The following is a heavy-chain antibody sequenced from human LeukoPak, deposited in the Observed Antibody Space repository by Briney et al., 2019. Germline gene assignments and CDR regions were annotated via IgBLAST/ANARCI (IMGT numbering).Heavy chain of an antibody. CDR3: ARAEPYDFWSGYRSFDY. CDR1: GGSISSGNW. V-gene: IGHV4-4*02. J-gene: IGHJ4*02. CDR2: IHHTGNT. Sequence: SETLSLTCMVSGGSISSGNWWSWVRQPPGEGLEWFGEIHHTGNTNYNPSLKSRVTISVDTSKNQFSLKLSSVTAADTAVYYCARAEPYDFWSGYRSFDYWGQGTLVTVSS. D-gene: IGHD3-3*01.